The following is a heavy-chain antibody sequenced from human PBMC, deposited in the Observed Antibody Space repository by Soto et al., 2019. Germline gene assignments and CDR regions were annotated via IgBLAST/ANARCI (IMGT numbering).Heavy chain of an antibody. Sequence: EVQLVESGGGLVQPGRSLRLSCTASGFTFDDYAMHWVRQAPGKGLEWVSGITWNSDNIGYADSVRGRFTISRDNARNSLYLQMNSLRAEDTALYFCGKGLSIASIDYWCQGTLVTVSS. D-gene: IGHD6-13*01. CDR1: GFTFDDYA. J-gene: IGHJ4*02. V-gene: IGHV3-9*01. CDR2: ITWNSDNI. CDR3: GKGLSIASIDY.